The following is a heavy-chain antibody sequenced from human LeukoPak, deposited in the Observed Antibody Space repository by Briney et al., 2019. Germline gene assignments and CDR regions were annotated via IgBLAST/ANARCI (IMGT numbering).Heavy chain of an antibody. V-gene: IGHV4-61*02. CDR3: ARVGYCSGGSCEI. D-gene: IGHD2-15*01. Sequence: SETLSLTCTVSGGSISSGSYNWSWIRQPAGKGLEWIGRIYTSGSTNYNPSLKSRVTISVDTSKNQFSLKLSSVTAADTAVYYCARVGYCSGGSCEIWGQGTLVTVSS. J-gene: IGHJ4*02. CDR1: GGSISSGSYN. CDR2: IYTSGST.